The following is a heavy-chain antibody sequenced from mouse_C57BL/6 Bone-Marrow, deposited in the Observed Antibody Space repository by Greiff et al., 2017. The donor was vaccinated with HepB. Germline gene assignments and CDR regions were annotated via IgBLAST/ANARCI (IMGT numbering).Heavy chain of an antibody. D-gene: IGHD2-4*01. Sequence: QVQLQQSGPGLVAPSQSLSITCTVSGFSLTSYGVSWVRQPPGKGLEWLGVIWGDGSTNYHSALISRLSISKDNSKSQVFLKLNSLQTDDTATYYGAKGGDYYDYDKDYFDYWGQGTTLTVSS. V-gene: IGHV2-3*01. J-gene: IGHJ2*01. CDR2: IWGDGST. CDR3: AKGGDYYDYDKDYFDY. CDR1: GFSLTSYG.